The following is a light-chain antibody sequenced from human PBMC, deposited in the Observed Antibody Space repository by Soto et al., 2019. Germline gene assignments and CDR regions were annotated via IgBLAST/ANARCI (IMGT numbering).Light chain of an antibody. CDR1: QRMSGW. CDR3: QQYNSYWT. J-gene: IGKJ1*01. Sequence: DIQMTQSPSTLSASVGDTVTITCRASQRMSGWLAWHQQKPGKAPKLLIYXXXXXXXXFPSRFSGSGSGTEXTLTIXXLXXDDFATYYCQQYNSYWTFGQGTKVDIK. CDR2: XXX. V-gene: IGKV1-5*01.